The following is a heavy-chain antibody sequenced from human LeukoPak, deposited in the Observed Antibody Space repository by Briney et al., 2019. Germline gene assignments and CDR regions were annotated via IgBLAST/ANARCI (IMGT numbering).Heavy chain of an antibody. CDR3: ASTVTTPGYYYYLDV. V-gene: IGHV1-8*01. J-gene: IGHJ6*03. Sequence: ASVKVSCKSSGYTFTNYDINWVRPATGQGLEWMGWMNPNSGNTGYAQKFQGRVTMTRNTSISTAYMELSSLRSEDTAVYYCASTVTTPGYYYYLDVWGKGTTVTVSS. D-gene: IGHD4-11*01. CDR1: GYTFTNYD. CDR2: MNPNSGNT.